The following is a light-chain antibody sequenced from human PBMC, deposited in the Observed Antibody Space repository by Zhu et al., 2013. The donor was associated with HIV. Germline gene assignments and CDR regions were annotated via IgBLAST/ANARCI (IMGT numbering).Light chain of an antibody. Sequence: EIVMTQSPGTLSVSPGERATLSCRASQSVTSNLAWYQQKPGQAPRLLIYGASNRAIGIPDRFSGGGSGTDFTLTINRLEPEDVAVFYCQHYGSSARTFGQGTKVEIK. J-gene: IGKJ1*01. CDR2: GAS. CDR1: QSVTSN. V-gene: IGKV3-20*01. CDR3: QHYGSSART.